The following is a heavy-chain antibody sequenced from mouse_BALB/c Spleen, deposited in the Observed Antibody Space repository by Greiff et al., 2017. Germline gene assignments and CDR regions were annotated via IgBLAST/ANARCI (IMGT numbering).Heavy chain of an antibody. CDR3: AREGDGYAMDY. Sequence: DVQLVESGGGLVKPGGSLKLSCAASGFTFSSYAMSWVRQSPEKRLEWVAEISSGGSYTYYPDTVTGRFTISRDNAKNTLYLEMSSLRSEDTAMYYCAREGDGYAMDYWGQGTSVTVSS. CDR2: ISSGGSYT. J-gene: IGHJ4*01. CDR1: GFTFSSYA. V-gene: IGHV5-9-4*01.